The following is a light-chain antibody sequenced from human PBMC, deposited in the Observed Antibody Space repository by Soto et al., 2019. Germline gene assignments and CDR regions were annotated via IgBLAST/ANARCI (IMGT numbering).Light chain of an antibody. V-gene: IGKV2-28*01. CDR1: QSLLHSNGYNY. CDR3: MQALQTQWT. Sequence: DIVMTQSPLSLPVTPGEPASISCRSSQSLLHSNGYNYLDWYLQRPGQSPQLLSYLGSNRASGVPDRFSGSVSGTDFTLKISRVEAEDVGVYYCMQALQTQWTFGQGTKVEIK. CDR2: LGS. J-gene: IGKJ1*01.